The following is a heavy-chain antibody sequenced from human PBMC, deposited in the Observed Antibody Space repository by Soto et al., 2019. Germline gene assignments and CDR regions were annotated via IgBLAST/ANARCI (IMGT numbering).Heavy chain of an antibody. CDR3: ARGRKDSSSWYGPDWFDP. Sequence: QVQLVQSGAEEKKPGASVKVSCKASGYTFTSYAMHWVRQAPGQRLEWMGWINAGNGNTKYSQKFQGRVTITRDTSASTAYMELSSLRSEDTAVYYCARGRKDSSSWYGPDWFDPWGQGTLVTVSS. V-gene: IGHV1-3*05. CDR1: GYTFTSYA. D-gene: IGHD6-13*01. J-gene: IGHJ5*02. CDR2: INAGNGNT.